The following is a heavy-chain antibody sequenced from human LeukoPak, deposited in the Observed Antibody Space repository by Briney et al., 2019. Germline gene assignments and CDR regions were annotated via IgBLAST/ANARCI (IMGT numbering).Heavy chain of an antibody. V-gene: IGHV3-23*01. J-gene: IGHJ3*02. CDR2: TSGSGGST. CDR3: AKDRRYYGDYVDAFDI. Sequence: GGSLRLSCAASGFTFSSYAMSWVRQAPGKGLEWVSATSGSGGSTYYADSVKGRFTISRDNSKNTLYLQMNSLRAEDTAVYYCAKDRRYYGDYVDAFDIWGQGTMVTVSS. D-gene: IGHD4-17*01. CDR1: GFTFSSYA.